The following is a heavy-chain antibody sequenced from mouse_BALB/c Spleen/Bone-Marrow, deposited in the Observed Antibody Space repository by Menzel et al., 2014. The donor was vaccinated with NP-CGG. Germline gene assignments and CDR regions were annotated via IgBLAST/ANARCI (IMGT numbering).Heavy chain of an antibody. D-gene: IGHD2-4*01. V-gene: IGHV5-6-4*01. CDR1: GFTFSSYS. CDR3: SKDGGYDYSYYFDY. Sequence: VQRVESGGGLVKPGGSLKLSCAASGFTFSSYSMSWVRQTPEKRLEWVATISSGGHDTYYPDSVKGRFTISRDNAKNTLYLQMSSLKSEDTAVYYCSKDGGYDYSYYFDYWGQGTTLTVSS. J-gene: IGHJ2*01. CDR2: ISSGGHDT.